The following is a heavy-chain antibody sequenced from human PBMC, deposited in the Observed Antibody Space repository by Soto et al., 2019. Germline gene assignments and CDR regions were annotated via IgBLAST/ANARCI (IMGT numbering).Heavy chain of an antibody. V-gene: IGHV3-30*09. J-gene: IGHJ2*01. D-gene: IGHD4-17*01. CDR1: GFTFSSYA. CDR3: ARDPLSYGDYAQTYWYFDL. CDR2: ISYDGSNK. Sequence: PGGSLRLSCAASGFTFSSYAMHWVRQAPGKGLEWVAVISYDGSNKYYADSVKGRFAISRDNPKNSLYLQMNSLRADDTAVYYCARDPLSYGDYAQTYWYFDLWGRGTRVTVSS.